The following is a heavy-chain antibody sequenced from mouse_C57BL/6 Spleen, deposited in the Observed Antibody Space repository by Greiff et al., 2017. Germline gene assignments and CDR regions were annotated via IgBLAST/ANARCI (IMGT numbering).Heavy chain of an antibody. V-gene: IGHV1-76*01. CDR2: IYPGSGNT. CDR3: AREGYYGSSSWFAY. D-gene: IGHD1-1*01. Sequence: QVQLQQSGAELVRPGASVKLSCKASGYTFTDYYINWVKQRPGQGLEWIVRIYPGSGNTYYNEKFKGKATLTAEKSSSTAYMQLSSLTSEDSAVYFCAREGYYGSSSWFAYWGQGTLVTVSA. CDR1: GYTFTDYY. J-gene: IGHJ3*01.